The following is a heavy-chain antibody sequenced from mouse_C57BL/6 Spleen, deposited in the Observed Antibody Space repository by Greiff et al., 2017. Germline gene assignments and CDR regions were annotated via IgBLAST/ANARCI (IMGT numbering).Heavy chain of an antibody. D-gene: IGHD1-1*01. CDR2: IYPGDGDT. CDR1: GYAFSSYW. Sequence: VQLQQSGAELVKPGASVKISCKASGYAFSSYWMNWVKQRPGKGLEWIGQIYPGDGDTNYNGKFKGKATLTADKSSSAAYMQLSSLTSEDSAVYFCARVGTVVAVDYWGQGTTLTVSS. CDR3: ARVGTVVAVDY. V-gene: IGHV1-80*01. J-gene: IGHJ2*01.